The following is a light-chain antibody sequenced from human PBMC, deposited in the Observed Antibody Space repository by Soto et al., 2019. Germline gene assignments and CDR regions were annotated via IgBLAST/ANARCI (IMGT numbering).Light chain of an antibody. CDR1: QSVSSP. Sequence: EMVRTQSPSTLSVSPGERATLSCRASQSVSSPLAWYQQKPGQAPRLLIYGASTRATGIPARFSGSGSGTEFTLTISRLQSEDFAVYYGQQYNNWPPWTFGQGTKVEIK. V-gene: IGKV3-15*01. CDR2: GAS. CDR3: QQYNNWPPWT. J-gene: IGKJ1*01.